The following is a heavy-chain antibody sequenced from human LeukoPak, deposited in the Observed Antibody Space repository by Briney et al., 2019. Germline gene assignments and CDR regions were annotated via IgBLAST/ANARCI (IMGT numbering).Heavy chain of an antibody. J-gene: IGHJ6*02. D-gene: IGHD6-13*01. V-gene: IGHV1-69*04. Sequence: ASVKVSCKASGGTFSSYAISWVRQAPGQGLEWMGRIIPILGIANYAQKFQGRVTMTRNTSISTAYMELSSLRSEDTAVYYCATEGWTYSSSWYYYYGMDVWGQGTTVTVSS. CDR3: ATEGWTYSSSWYYYYGMDV. CDR2: IIPILGIA. CDR1: GGTFSSYA.